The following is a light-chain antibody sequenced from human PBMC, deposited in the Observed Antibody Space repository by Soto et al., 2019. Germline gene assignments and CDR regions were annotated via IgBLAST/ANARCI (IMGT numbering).Light chain of an antibody. CDR1: SSDVGAYRY. Sequence: QSALTQPASVSGSPGQSITISCTGSSSDVGAYRYVSWFQQHPGRAPKLIIYEVSNRPSGVSDRFSGSKSGNTASLTISGLQAEDEADYYCSSYAGSTRVFGGGTKVTVL. CDR2: EVS. V-gene: IGLV2-14*01. CDR3: SSYAGSTRV. J-gene: IGLJ3*02.